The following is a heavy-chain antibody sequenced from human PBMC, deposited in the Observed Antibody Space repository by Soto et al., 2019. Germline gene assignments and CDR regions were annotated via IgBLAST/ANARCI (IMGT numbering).Heavy chain of an antibody. D-gene: IGHD6-6*01. V-gene: IGHV1-8*01. CDR3: ARRGLSSSSTFRYFYYGMDA. Sequence: QVQLVQSGAEVKKPGASVKVSCKASGYTFTSYDFNWVRQATGQGLEWMGWMNPNSGNTGYAQKFQGRVTMTSNTPRSTAYMELSSLRSEDTAVYYCARRGLSSSSTFRYFYYGMDAWGQGTTVTVSS. CDR2: MNPNSGNT. J-gene: IGHJ6*02. CDR1: GYTFTSYD.